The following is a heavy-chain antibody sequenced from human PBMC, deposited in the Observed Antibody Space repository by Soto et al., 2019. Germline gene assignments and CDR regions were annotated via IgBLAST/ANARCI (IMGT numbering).Heavy chain of an antibody. J-gene: IGHJ5*02. CDR1: GDTFTSYD. Sequence: GASVKVSCKASGDTFTSYDIIWVRQATGQGLEWMGWMNPSTGNTDSAEKFQGRLTMTRNTSISTVYMELSSLSFEDTAVYYCARGRIIVAGGFDPWGQGTLVTVSS. V-gene: IGHV1-8*01. CDR3: ARGRIIVAGGFDP. CDR2: MNPSTGNT. D-gene: IGHD6-19*01.